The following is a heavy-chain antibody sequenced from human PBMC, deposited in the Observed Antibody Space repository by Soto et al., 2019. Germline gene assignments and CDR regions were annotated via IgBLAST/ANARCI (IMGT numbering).Heavy chain of an antibody. V-gene: IGHV4-59*08. Sequence: SETLSLTCTVSGGSISSYYWSWIRQPPGKGLEWIGYIYYSGSTNYNPSLKSRVTISVDTSKNQFSLKLSSVTAADTAVYYCGYSSSESYYMDVWGKGTTVTVSS. CDR3: GYSSSESYYMDV. CDR1: GGSISSYY. CDR2: IYYSGST. J-gene: IGHJ6*03. D-gene: IGHD6-6*01.